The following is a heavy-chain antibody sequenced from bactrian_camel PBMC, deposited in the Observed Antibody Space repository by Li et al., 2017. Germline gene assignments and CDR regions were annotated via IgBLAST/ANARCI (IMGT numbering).Heavy chain of an antibody. V-gene: IGHV3S40*01. D-gene: IGHD5*01. J-gene: IGHJ4*01. Sequence: VQPVESGGGLVQPGGSLRLSCAASGFTFSNYDMSWVRQAPGKGLEWVSTINPAGGTTFYVDSVKGRFTVSRDNAKNTVYLQMNSLKPEDTAVYYCVKDREAGFAWSYWGQGTQVTVS. CDR3: VKDREAGFAWSY. CDR1: GFTFSNYD. CDR2: INPAGGTT.